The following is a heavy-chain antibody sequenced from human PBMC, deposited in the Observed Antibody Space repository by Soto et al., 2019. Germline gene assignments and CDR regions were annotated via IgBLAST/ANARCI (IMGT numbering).Heavy chain of an antibody. Sequence: PGGSLRLSCTAAGCTFSNENVRWVRRVPGKGLEWVSGISGGGSYIFYADSVQGRFSISRDNAKNSLFLEMNSLRVEDTAVYYCARDSDCHSTSCFFPPHVWGQGTTVTVSS. J-gene: IGHJ6*02. CDR1: GCTFSNEN. V-gene: IGHV3-21*06. D-gene: IGHD2-2*01. CDR2: ISGGGSYI. CDR3: ARDSDCHSTSCFFPPHV.